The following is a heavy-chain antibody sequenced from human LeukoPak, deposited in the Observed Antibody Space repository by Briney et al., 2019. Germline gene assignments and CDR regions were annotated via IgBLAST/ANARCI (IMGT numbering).Heavy chain of an antibody. CDR2: INPNSGGT. Sequence: ASVKVSCKASGYTFTGYYMHWVRQAPGQGLEWMGWINPNSGGTNYAQKFQGRVTMTRDTSISTAYMELSRLRSDDTAVYYCARDGGSYHLWYYYYTDVWGKGTTVTVSS. J-gene: IGHJ6*03. CDR3: ARDGGSYHLWYYYYTDV. CDR1: GYTFTGYY. D-gene: IGHD1-26*01. V-gene: IGHV1-2*02.